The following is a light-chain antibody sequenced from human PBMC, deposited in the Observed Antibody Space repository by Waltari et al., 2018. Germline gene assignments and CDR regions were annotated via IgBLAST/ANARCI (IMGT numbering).Light chain of an antibody. V-gene: IGLV6-57*04. Sequence: NFMLTQPHSVSESPGKTVTISCTRSSGSIASNYVQWYQQRPGSAPTTVIYGDNQRPSGVPDRCSGSIDSSSNSASLTISGLKTEDEADYYCQSYDSSNVVFGGGTKLTVL. CDR2: GDN. CDR3: QSYDSSNVV. J-gene: IGLJ2*01. CDR1: SGSIASNY.